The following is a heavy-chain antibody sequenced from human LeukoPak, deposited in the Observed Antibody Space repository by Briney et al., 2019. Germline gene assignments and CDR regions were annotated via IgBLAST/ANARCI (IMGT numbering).Heavy chain of an antibody. V-gene: IGHV4-61*02. CDR2: IKTSGRT. J-gene: IGHJ4*02. Sequence: SETLSLTCTDSGGSISSGSYYWSWIRQPAGKGLEWIGRIKTSGRTNYNPSLKSRDTISVDTSKNQFSLQLSSCTAADTAVYYCARDQGDGYNPRPFDYWGGGALVTVST. CDR1: GGSISSGSYY. CDR3: ARDQGDGYNPRPFDY. D-gene: IGHD5-24*01.